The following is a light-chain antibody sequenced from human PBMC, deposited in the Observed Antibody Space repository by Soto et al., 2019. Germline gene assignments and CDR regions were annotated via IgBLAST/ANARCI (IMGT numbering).Light chain of an antibody. J-gene: IGKJ2*01. V-gene: IGKV3-15*01. CDR3: QQYDIWPPYT. Sequence: EIVLTQSPATLSLSPGERATLSCRASQSVSSYLAWYQQKPGQPPRLLIYGASTRATGIPPRFSGGGSGTEFTVTISSLQSEDFAIYYCQQYDIWPPYTFGQGTKVDSK. CDR2: GAS. CDR1: QSVSSY.